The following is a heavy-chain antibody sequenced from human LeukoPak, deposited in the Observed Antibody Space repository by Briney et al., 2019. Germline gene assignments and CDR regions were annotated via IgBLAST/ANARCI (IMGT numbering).Heavy chain of an antibody. D-gene: IGHD5-18*01. J-gene: IGHJ4*02. V-gene: IGHV3-23*01. CDR1: GFTFGSYA. CDR3: GKTTVGYSSGQKPAWPVDY. CDR2: IFGSGGSP. Sequence: GGSLRLSCEASGFTFGSYAMYWVRQGPGKGLEWVAGIFGSGGSPHYADSVKGRFTIPRDNSQNMVYLHINSLRAEDTAVYYCGKTTVGYSSGQKPAWPVDYWGQGTLVTVSS.